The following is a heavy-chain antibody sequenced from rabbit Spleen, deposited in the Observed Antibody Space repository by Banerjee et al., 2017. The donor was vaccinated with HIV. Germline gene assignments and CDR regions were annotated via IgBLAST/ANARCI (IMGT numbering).Heavy chain of an antibody. CDR3: ARDTSSSFSSYGMDL. CDR1: GVSFSNSSY. J-gene: IGHJ6*01. Sequence: QSLEESGGDLVKPGASLTLTCTASGVSFSNSSYMCWVRQAPGKGLEWIACIDIGSSGFTYFATWAKGRFTCSKTSSTTVTLQMTRLTAADTATYFCARDTSSSFSSYGMDLWGPGTLVTVS. D-gene: IGHD1-1*01. V-gene: IGHV1S40*01. CDR2: IDIGSSGFT.